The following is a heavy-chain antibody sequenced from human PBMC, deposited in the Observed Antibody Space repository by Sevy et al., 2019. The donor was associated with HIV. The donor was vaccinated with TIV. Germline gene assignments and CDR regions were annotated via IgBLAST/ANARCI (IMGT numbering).Heavy chain of an antibody. V-gene: IGHV3-7*01. D-gene: IGHD3-3*01. CDR3: ARRARQGLRFLEWLKGYYYYGMDV. Sequence: GGSLRLSCAASGFTFSSYWMSWVRQAPGKGLEWVANIKQDGSEKYYVDSVKGRFTISRDNAKNSLYLQMNGLRAEDTAVYYCARRARQGLRFLEWLKGYYYYGMDVWGQGTTVTVSS. J-gene: IGHJ6*02. CDR2: IKQDGSEK. CDR1: GFTFSSYW.